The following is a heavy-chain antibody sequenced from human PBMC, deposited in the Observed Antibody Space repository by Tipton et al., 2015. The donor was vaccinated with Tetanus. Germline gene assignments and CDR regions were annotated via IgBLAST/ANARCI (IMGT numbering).Heavy chain of an antibody. D-gene: IGHD6-6*01. CDR3: AKIPPASGAARPNWFDP. J-gene: IGHJ5*02. CDR2: VSYSGST. CDR1: GGSMSGSGHY. V-gene: IGHV4-61*05. Sequence: LRLSCIVSGGSMSGSGHYGAWVRQSPGKGLEWIGYVSYSGSTNSNYSLKSRITISQDTSKNQFSLKLSSVTVADTAVYYCAKIPPASGAARPNWFDPWGQGTLVTVSS.